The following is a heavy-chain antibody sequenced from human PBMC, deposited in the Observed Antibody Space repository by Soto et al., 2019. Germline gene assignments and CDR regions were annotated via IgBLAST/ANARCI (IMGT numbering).Heavy chain of an antibody. J-gene: IGHJ3*02. V-gene: IGHV4-39*01. Sequence: SETLSLTCTVSGGSISSSSYYWGWIRQPPGKWLEWIGSIYYSGSTYYNPSLKSRVTISVDTSKNQFSLKLSSVTAADTAVYYCARPYCTNGVCYGDNAFDIWGQGTMVIV. CDR1: GGSISSSSYY. CDR2: IYYSGST. CDR3: ARPYCTNGVCYGDNAFDI. D-gene: IGHD2-8*01.